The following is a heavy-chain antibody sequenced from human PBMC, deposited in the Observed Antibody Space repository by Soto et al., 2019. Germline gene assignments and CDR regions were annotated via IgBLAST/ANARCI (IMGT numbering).Heavy chain of an antibody. J-gene: IGHJ5*02. CDR1: GFTFGDYA. D-gene: IGHD2-2*01. CDR3: TRGFVPAATNWFDP. Sequence: PGGSLRLSCTASGFTFGDYAMSWFRQAPGKGLEWVGFIRSKAYGGTTEYAASVKGRFTISRDDSKSIAYLQMNSLKTEDTAVYYCTRGFVPAATNWFDPWGQGTLVTVS. CDR2: IRSKAYGGTT. V-gene: IGHV3-49*03.